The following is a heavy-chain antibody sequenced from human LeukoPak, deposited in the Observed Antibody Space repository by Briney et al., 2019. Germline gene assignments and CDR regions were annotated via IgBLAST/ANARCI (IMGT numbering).Heavy chain of an antibody. J-gene: IGHJ4*02. D-gene: IGHD3-22*01. CDR2: IKSKTDGGTT. Sequence: GGSLRLSCAASGFTFSNAWMSWVRQAPGKGLEWVGRIKSKTDGGTTDYAAPVKGRFTISRDDSKNTLYLQMNSLKTEDTAVYYRTTRDDSSGYYWGKMDYWGQGTLVTVSS. CDR1: GFTFSNAW. V-gene: IGHV3-15*01. CDR3: TTRDDSSGYYWGKMDY.